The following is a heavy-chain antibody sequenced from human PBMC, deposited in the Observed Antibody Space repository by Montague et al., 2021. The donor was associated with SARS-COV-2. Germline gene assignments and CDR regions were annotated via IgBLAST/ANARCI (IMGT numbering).Heavy chain of an antibody. D-gene: IGHD3-22*01. V-gene: IGHV4-39*01. J-gene: IGHJ5*02. CDR2: IYYSGTP. CDR3: ARGPRITMIVVVITDIWFDP. Sequence: SETLSLTCTVSGGSISSSSYYWGWIRQPPGKGLEWIGSIYYSGTPPYXXXXHXRVTISVDTSKNQFSLKLSSVTAADTAVYYCARGPRITMIVVVITDIWFDPWGQGTLVTVSS. CDR1: GGSISSSSYY.